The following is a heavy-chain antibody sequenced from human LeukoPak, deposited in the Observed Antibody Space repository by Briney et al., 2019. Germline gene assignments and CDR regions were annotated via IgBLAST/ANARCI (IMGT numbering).Heavy chain of an antibody. Sequence: LPGGSLRLSCAASGFTFSSYAMHWVRQAPGKGLEWVAIISYDGSNKNYADSVKGRFTISRDNSKNTLYLQMNSLRAEDTAVYYCARPRLSLEYSSTWSEYFQHWGQGTLVTVSS. J-gene: IGHJ1*01. V-gene: IGHV3-30*04. D-gene: IGHD6-13*01. CDR3: ARPRLSLEYSSTWSEYFQH. CDR2: ISYDGSNK. CDR1: GFTFSSYA.